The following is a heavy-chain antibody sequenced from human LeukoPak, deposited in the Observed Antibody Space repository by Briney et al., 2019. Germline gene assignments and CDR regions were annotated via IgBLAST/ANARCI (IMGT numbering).Heavy chain of an antibody. CDR1: GFTFSSYG. CDR3: AKEWELPLYYFDY. Sequence: GGSLRLSCAASGFTFSSYGMSWVRQAPGKGLEWVSAISGSGGSTYYADSVKGRFTISRDNSKSTLYLQMNSLRAEDTAVYYCAKEWELPLYYFDYWGQGTLVTVSS. CDR2: ISGSGGST. D-gene: IGHD1-26*01. V-gene: IGHV3-23*01. J-gene: IGHJ4*02.